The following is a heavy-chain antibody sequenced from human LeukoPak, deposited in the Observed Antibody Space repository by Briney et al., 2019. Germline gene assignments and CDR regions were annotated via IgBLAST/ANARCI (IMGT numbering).Heavy chain of an antibody. J-gene: IGHJ5*02. CDR2: IYDGGST. Sequence: PGGSLRLSCAASGFTLSNSEMNWVRQAPGKGLEWVSVIYDGGSTYYADSVKGRFTISRDNSKNTLYLQMNNLRTEDTAVYYCARFYGVPGGWFDPWGQGTLVTVSS. V-gene: IGHV3-66*01. CDR1: GFTLSNSE. D-gene: IGHD4-17*01. CDR3: ARFYGVPGGWFDP.